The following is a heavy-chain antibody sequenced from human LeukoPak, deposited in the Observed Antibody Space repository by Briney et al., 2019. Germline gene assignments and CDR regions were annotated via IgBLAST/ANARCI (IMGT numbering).Heavy chain of an antibody. D-gene: IGHD3-10*01. CDR3: ARDPYHYGSGSPHGMDV. CDR2: INPNSGGT. V-gene: IGHV1-2*02. CDR1: GCSFTGYY. J-gene: IGHJ6*02. Sequence: ASVKVSCKASGCSFTGYYTHWVRQAPGQGLEWMGWINPNSGGTNYAQKFQGRVIMTRDTSISTAFMELSSLRSDDTAVYYCARDPYHYGSGSPHGMDVWGQGTTVTVSS.